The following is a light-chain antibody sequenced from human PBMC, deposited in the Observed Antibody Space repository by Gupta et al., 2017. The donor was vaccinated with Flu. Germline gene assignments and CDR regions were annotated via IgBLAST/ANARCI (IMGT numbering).Light chain of an antibody. V-gene: IGKV2-30*02. CDR2: HVS. CDR1: QSLAHSDGNTY. Sequence: DVVMTQSPLSLPVTLGQPASISCRSGQSLAHSDGNTYLSWFQQRPGQPPRRLIYHVSNRDSGVPDRFSGSGSGSDFTLKISRVDTDDIAVYYCRQGTHWPYTFGQGTKLEIK. CDR3: RQGTHWPYT. J-gene: IGKJ2*01.